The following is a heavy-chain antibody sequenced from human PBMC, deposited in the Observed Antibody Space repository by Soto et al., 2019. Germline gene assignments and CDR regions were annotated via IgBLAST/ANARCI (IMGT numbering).Heavy chain of an antibody. J-gene: IGHJ4*02. V-gene: IGHV5-51*01. Sequence: PGESLKISCTGSGYSFTSYWIGWVRQMPGKGLEWMGCIYPGDSDIRYSPSFQGQVTISADKFLSTAYLQWSSLEASDTAMYYCARSSYYDNGGYYFYHFDYWGQGTQVTVSS. D-gene: IGHD3-22*01. CDR2: IYPGDSDI. CDR1: GYSFTSYW. CDR3: ARSSYYDNGGYYFYHFDY.